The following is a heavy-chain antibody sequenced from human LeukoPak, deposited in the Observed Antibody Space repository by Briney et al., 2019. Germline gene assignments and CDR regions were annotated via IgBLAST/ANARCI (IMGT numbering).Heavy chain of an antibody. V-gene: IGHV1-18*01. J-gene: IGHJ4*02. CDR3: ARASEDYGDYDPSLDERYFDY. Sequence: ASVKVSCKASGYTFTSYGISWVRQAPGQGLEWMGWISAYNGNTNYAQKLQGRVTMTTDTSTSTAYMELRSLRSDDTAVHYCARASEDYGDYDPSLDERYFDYWGQGTLVTVSS. CDR1: GYTFTSYG. D-gene: IGHD4-17*01. CDR2: ISAYNGNT.